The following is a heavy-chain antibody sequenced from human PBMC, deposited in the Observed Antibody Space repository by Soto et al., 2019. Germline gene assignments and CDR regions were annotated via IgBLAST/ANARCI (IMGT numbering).Heavy chain of an antibody. Sequence: SVKVSCKXSGGTFTDYAFSWVRQAPGQGLEWMGGIIPIFRSSNFAQKFQGRLTIFADASAGTAYMELSSLRSDDTAIYYCAKDVGFQQHLFVFDLWGQGTLVTVS. J-gene: IGHJ4*02. D-gene: IGHD3-10*02. CDR2: IIPIFRSS. V-gene: IGHV1-69*13. CDR3: AKDVGFQQHLFVFDL. CDR1: GGTFTDYA.